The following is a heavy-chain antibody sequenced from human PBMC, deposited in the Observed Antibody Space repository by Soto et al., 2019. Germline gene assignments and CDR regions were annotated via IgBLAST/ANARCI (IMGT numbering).Heavy chain of an antibody. CDR1: GYSFTSYW. D-gene: IGHD3-22*01. CDR3: ASLGNYDRRGYYILGAFDI. Sequence: PGESLKISCKGSGYSFTSYWIGWVRQMPGKGLEWMGIIYPGDSDTRYSPYFQGQVTISADKSISTAYLQWSSLKASDTAMYFCASLGNYDRRGYYILGAFDIWGQGTMVTVSS. CDR2: IYPGDSDT. V-gene: IGHV5-51*01. J-gene: IGHJ3*02.